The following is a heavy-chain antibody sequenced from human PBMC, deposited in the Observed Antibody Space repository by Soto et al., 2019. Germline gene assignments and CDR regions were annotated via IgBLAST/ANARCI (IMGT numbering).Heavy chain of an antibody. D-gene: IGHD2-15*01. CDR1: GGSISSGGYY. CDR3: ASRYCSGGSCYPYYFDY. CDR2: IYYSGST. Sequence: QVQLQESGPGLVKPSQTLSLTCTVSGGSISSGGYYWSWIRQHPGKGLEWIGYIYYSGSTYYNPSLKSRVTLSVDTSKNQFSLKLSSVTAADTAVYYCASRYCSGGSCYPYYFDYWGQGTVVTVSS. J-gene: IGHJ4*02. V-gene: IGHV4-31*03.